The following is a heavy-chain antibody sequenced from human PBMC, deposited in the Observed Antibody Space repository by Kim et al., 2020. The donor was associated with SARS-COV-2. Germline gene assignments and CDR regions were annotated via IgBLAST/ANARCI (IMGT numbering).Heavy chain of an antibody. CDR2: ITKSSTTI. CDR1: GFTFSAYD. CDR3: VRDRLGGAFFM. Sequence: GGSLRLSCATSGFTFSAYDMNWVRQAPGKGLEWLSFITKSSTTIYYADSVEGRFTISRDNAKNSLFLQMNSLRDEDTALYYCVRDRLGGAFFMWGQGIMV. J-gene: IGHJ3*02. D-gene: IGHD3-16*01. V-gene: IGHV3-48*02.